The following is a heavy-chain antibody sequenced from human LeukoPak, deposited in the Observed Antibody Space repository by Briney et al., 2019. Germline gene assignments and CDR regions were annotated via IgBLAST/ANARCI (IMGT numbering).Heavy chain of an antibody. CDR3: ARQLVFGGFDY. CDR2: ISYDGNNK. CDR1: GFTFSSYA. V-gene: IGHV3-30-3*01. Sequence: GGSLRLSCAASGFTFSSYAMHWVRQAPGKGLEWVAVISYDGNNKYYADSVKGRFTISRDNSKNTLYLRMNSLRAEDTAVYYCARQLVFGGFDYWGQGTLVTVSS. J-gene: IGHJ4*02. D-gene: IGHD3-16*01.